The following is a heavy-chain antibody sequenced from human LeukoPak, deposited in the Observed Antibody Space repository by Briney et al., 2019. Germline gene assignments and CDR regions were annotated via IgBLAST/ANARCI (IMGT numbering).Heavy chain of an antibody. CDR3: ARDAVVVVAASGPGYYFDY. CDR2: ISSSSSYI. D-gene: IGHD2-15*01. CDR1: GFTFSGYN. Sequence: GGSLRLSCEASGFTFSGYNMNWVRQAPGKGLEWVSSISSSSSYIYYADSVKGRFTISRDNAKNSLYLQMNSLRAEDTAVYYCARDAVVVVAASGPGYYFDYWGQGTLVTVSS. V-gene: IGHV3-21*01. J-gene: IGHJ4*02.